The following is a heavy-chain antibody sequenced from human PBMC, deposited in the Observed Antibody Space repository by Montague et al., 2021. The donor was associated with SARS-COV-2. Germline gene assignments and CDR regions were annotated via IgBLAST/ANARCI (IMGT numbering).Heavy chain of an antibody. CDR2: IFRSGAS. D-gene: IGHD3-22*01. J-gene: IGHJ4*02. CDR3: VRGGTMTVVVFDY. V-gene: IGHV4-4*02. CDR1: GGSISNSNW. Sequence: SETLSLTCTVSGGSISNSNWCTWVRPSPGRGLELIGEIFRSGASNNNPSLMSRVTMSVDMSRNQSSLRLCNVTAAETAIYYCVRGGTMTVVVFDYWGQGTLVTVSS.